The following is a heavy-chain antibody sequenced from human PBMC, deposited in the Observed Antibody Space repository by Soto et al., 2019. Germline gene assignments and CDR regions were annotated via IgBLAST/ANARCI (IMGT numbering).Heavy chain of an antibody. J-gene: IGHJ6*02. CDR3: AAEAPESGMDV. CDR2: IVVGSGNT. Sequence: GASVKVSCKASGFTFTSSAVQWVQQARGQRLEWIGWIVVGSGNTNYAQKFQERVTITRDMSTSTAYMELSSLRSEDTAVYYCAAEAPESGMDVWGQGTTVTVSS. V-gene: IGHV1-58*01. CDR1: GFTFTSSA.